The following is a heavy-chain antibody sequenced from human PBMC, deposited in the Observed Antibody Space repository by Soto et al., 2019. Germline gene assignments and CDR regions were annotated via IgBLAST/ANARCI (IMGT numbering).Heavy chain of an antibody. CDR2: ISLYSDGT. CDR1: GYTFSNYG. CDR3: ARVVPGAEAWFGP. Sequence: QVQLVQSGGEVKRPGASVKVSCKTSGYTFSNYGITWVRQAPGQPLEWLGGISLYSDGTNYAQKFQGRVSMTTDTSTTAAFMELRSLRSDDTAVYYCARVVPGAEAWFGPWGQGTLVTVSS. V-gene: IGHV1-18*01. D-gene: IGHD2-2*01. J-gene: IGHJ5*02.